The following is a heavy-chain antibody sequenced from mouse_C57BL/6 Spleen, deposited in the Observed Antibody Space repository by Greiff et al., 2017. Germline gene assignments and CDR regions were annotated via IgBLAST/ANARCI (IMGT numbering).Heavy chain of an antibody. CDR1: GYSITSGYY. Sequence: EVKLQESGPGLVNPSQSLSLTCSVTGYSITSGYYWNWIRQIPGNKLEWMGYISYNGSNNYNPSLKNRISITRDTSKNQFVLKLHSVTTEDTATYYGARECDYWGQGTTLTVSS. CDR3: ARECDY. J-gene: IGHJ2*01. V-gene: IGHV3-6*01. CDR2: ISYNGSN.